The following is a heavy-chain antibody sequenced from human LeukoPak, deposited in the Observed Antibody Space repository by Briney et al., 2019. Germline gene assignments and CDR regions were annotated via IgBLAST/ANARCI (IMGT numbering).Heavy chain of an antibody. J-gene: IGHJ1*01. CDR1: GYTFTGYY. V-gene: IGHV1-2*06. CDR2: INPNSGGT. Sequence: ASVKVSCKASGYTFTGYYMHWVRQAPGQGLEWMGRINPNSGGTNYAQKFQGRVTMTRDTSISTAYMELSRLRSDDTAVYYCACPYYYDSSGYYEYFQHWGQGTLVTVSS. D-gene: IGHD3-22*01. CDR3: ACPYYYDSSGYYEYFQH.